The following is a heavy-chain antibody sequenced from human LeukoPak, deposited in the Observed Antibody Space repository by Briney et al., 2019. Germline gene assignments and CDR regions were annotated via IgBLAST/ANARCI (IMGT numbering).Heavy chain of an antibody. V-gene: IGHV4-4*09. D-gene: IGHD6-6*01. J-gene: IGHJ4*02. CDR2: IHASGPT. CDR1: GASISTYY. CDR3: ARHDAGIAARPFDN. Sequence: PSETLSLTCTVSGASISTYYWSWIRRPPGKGLEWIAYIHASGPTNYNPSLKSRITISVDTSKNQFSLKLSSVTAADTAVYYCARHDAGIAARPFDNWGQGTLVTVSS.